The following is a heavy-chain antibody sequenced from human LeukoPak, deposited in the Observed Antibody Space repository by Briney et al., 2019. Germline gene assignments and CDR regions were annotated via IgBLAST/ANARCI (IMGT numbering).Heavy chain of an antibody. CDR1: GFTFSTYS. CDR3: ARSRIVGAPSFDY. CDR2: ISSSSSYI. D-gene: IGHD1-26*01. J-gene: IGHJ4*02. V-gene: IGHV3-21*01. Sequence: PGGSLRLSCTTSGFTFSTYSMNWVRRAPGKGLEGVSSISSSSSYIFYADSVKGRFTISRDNAKNSLYLQMNSLRAEDTAVYYCARSRIVGAPSFDYWGQGTLVPVSS.